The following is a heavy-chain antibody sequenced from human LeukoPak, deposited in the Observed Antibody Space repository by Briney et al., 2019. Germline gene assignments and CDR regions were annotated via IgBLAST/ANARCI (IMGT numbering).Heavy chain of an antibody. D-gene: IGHD3-22*01. CDR1: GYTFTGYY. J-gene: IGHJ4*02. Sequence: ASVKVSCKASGYTFTGYYMHWVRRAPGQGLEWMGWISAYNGNTNYAQKLQGRVTMTTDTSTSTAYMELRSLRSDDTAVYYCARGGGGYDSEFDDWGQGTLVTVSS. CDR2: ISAYNGNT. V-gene: IGHV1-18*04. CDR3: ARGGGGYDSEFDD.